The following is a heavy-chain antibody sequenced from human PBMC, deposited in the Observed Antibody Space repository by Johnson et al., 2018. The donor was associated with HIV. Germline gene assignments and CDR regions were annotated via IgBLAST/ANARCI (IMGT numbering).Heavy chain of an antibody. V-gene: IGHV3-66*01. D-gene: IGHD5-18*01. CDR3: ARWIQLWVAFDI. CDR1: GFTFSSYW. CDR2: IYSGGST. Sequence: VQLVESGGGLVQPGGSLRLSCAASGFTFSSYWMSWVRQAPGKGLEWVSVIYSGGSTYYADSVKGRFTISRDNSKNTLYLQMNSLRAEDTAVYYCARWIQLWVAFDIWGQGTMVTVSS. J-gene: IGHJ3*02.